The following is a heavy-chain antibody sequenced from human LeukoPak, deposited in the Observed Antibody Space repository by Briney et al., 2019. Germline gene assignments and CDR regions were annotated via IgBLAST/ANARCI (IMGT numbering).Heavy chain of an antibody. Sequence: GGSLRLSCAASGFTFSSYAMHWVRQAPGKGLEWVAVISYDGSNKYYADSVKGRFTISRDNSKNTLYLQMNSLRAEDTAVYYCAREGCCSTSCLRNFDYWGQGTLVTVSS. J-gene: IGHJ4*02. CDR3: AREGCCSTSCLRNFDY. D-gene: IGHD2-2*01. CDR2: ISYDGSNK. V-gene: IGHV3-30*04. CDR1: GFTFSSYA.